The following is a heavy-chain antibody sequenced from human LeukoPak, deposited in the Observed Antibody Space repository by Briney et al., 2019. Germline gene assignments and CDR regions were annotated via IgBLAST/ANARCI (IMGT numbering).Heavy chain of an antibody. Sequence: GGSLRLSCAASGFTFSDYYTSWIRQAPGKGLEWVANIKQNGDEKYYVDSVKGRFTISRDNAKNSLYLQMNSLRVEDTAVYYCARSGVGVKDYWGQGTLVTVSS. CDR2: IKQNGDEK. V-gene: IGHV3-7*01. D-gene: IGHD1-26*01. J-gene: IGHJ4*02. CDR1: GFTFSDYY. CDR3: ARSGVGVKDY.